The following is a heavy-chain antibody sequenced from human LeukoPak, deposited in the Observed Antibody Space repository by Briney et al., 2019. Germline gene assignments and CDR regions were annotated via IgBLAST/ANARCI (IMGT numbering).Heavy chain of an antibody. Sequence: GASVKLSCKASGYTFTRYHMHWVRQAPGQGLEWMGIINPSAGSTSYAQNFQGRVTMTWDMSTSTVYMDPRFLISEDTAIYYCARDPEAAADDYFDYWGQGTLVTVSS. CDR2: INPSAGST. D-gene: IGHD6-13*01. CDR1: GYTFTRYH. J-gene: IGHJ4*02. CDR3: ARDPEAAADDYFDY. V-gene: IGHV1-46*01.